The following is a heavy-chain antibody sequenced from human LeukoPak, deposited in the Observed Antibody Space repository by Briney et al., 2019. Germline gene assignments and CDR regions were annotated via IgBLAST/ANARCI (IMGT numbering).Heavy chain of an antibody. V-gene: IGHV3-23*01. CDR3: AKELVRIAARPYYFHY. D-gene: IGHD6-6*01. CDR2: ISGSGGTT. Sequence: PGGSLRLSCAASGFPFSSYAMTWVRQAPGKGLEWVSAISGSGGTTYYADSVKGRFTISRDNSKNTLYLQMNSLRAEDTALYYCAKELVRIAARPYYFHYWGQGTLVTVSS. CDR1: GFPFSSYA. J-gene: IGHJ4*02.